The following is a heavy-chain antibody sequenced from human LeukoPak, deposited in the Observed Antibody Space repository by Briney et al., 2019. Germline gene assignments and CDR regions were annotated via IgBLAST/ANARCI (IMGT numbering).Heavy chain of an antibody. D-gene: IGHD4-11*01. V-gene: IGHV4-34*01. J-gene: IGHJ5*02. CDR1: GGSFSGYY. CDR2: VNHSGST. Sequence: PSETLSLTCAVSGGSFSGYYWRWIRQPPGKGLVWIGDVNHSGSTNYNPSLKSRVTISVDTSKNQFSLKLSSVTAADTAVYYCARTGSNSPEYNWFDPWGQGTLVTVSS. CDR3: ARTGSNSPEYNWFDP.